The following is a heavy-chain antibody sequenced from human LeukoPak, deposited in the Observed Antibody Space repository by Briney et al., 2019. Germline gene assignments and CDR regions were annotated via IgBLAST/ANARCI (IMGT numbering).Heavy chain of an antibody. CDR1: ACSISSYY. CDR3: ARRGSRAFDI. CDR2: IYYSGST. J-gene: IGHJ3*02. D-gene: IGHD6-13*01. V-gene: IGHV4-59*08. Sequence: PSETLSLTCAASACSISSYYMSWIRQPPGKGLEWIGYIYYSGSTNYNPSLKSRVTISVDTSKNQFSLQLSTVTAADTAVYYCARRGSRAFDIWGQGTMVTVSS.